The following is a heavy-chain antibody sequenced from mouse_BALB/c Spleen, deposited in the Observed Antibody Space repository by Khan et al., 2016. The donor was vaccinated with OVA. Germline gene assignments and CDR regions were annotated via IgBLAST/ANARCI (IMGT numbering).Heavy chain of an antibody. CDR3: ARESNGGFAF. CDR1: GYTFSSYW. CDR2: IFPGSVSI. Sequence: QVQLKQSGGDLMKPGASVKISCKATGYTFSSYWIEWVKQRPGHGLEWIGQIFPGSVSITYNEKFKGKATFTADTSSNTAYMQLSSLTTEDSAVYYCARESNGGFAFWGQGTLVTVSA. J-gene: IGHJ3*01. V-gene: IGHV1-9*01. D-gene: IGHD2-5*01.